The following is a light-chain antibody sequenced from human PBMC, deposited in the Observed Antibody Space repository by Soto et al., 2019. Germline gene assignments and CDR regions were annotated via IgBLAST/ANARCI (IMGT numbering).Light chain of an antibody. Sequence: ETQLTQTPSFLSASVGERVTITCRASQDVSRSVGWYQQKQGKAPKLLISAASTLHSGVPSRFSGSGYGTDFNLTISSLQTEDFATYYCQQLWTYPLTFGGGTKVDIK. CDR3: QQLWTYPLT. CDR2: AAS. V-gene: IGKV1-9*01. J-gene: IGKJ4*01. CDR1: QDVSRS.